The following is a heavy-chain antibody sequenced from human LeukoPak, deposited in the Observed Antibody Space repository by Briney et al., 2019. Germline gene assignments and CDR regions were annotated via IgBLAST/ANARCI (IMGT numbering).Heavy chain of an antibody. Sequence: GGSLRLSRAASGFTVSSNYMSWVRQAPGKGLEWVSVIYSGGSTYYADSVKGRFTISRDNSKNTLYLQMNSLRAEDTAVYYCARDLAAGTSWFDPWGQGTLVTVSS. CDR2: IYSGGST. D-gene: IGHD6-13*01. V-gene: IGHV3-66*01. CDR3: ARDLAAGTSWFDP. CDR1: GFTVSSNY. J-gene: IGHJ5*02.